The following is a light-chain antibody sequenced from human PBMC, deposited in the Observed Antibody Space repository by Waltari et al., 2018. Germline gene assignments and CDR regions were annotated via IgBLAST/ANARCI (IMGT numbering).Light chain of an antibody. J-gene: IGLJ1*01. CDR3: CSYAGHSTYV. CDR2: EVS. V-gene: IGLV2-23*02. Sequence: QSALTQPASVSGSPGQSITISCTGTSSDVGNYNLVSWYQQHPGQAPKLMIYEVSQRPSWVSNRFSGSKSGNTASLTISGLQPEDETDYYCCSYAGHSTYVFGTGTKVTVL. CDR1: SSDVGNYNL.